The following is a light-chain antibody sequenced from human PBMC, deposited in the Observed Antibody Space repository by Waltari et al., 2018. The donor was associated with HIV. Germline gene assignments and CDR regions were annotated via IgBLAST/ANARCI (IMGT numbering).Light chain of an antibody. CDR1: STGVGGHNA. CDR3: SSYTSSTTWV. Sequence: QSSTISCTGTSTGVGGHNAVSWYQHHPGKAPKVIIYEVSNRPSGVSNRFPASKSGNTASLTISGLQAEDEADYYCSSYTSSTTWVFGGGTKLTVL. CDR2: EVS. V-gene: IGLV2-14*01. J-gene: IGLJ3*02.